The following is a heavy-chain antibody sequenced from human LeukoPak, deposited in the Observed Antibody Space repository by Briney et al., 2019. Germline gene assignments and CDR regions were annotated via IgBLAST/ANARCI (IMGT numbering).Heavy chain of an antibody. Sequence: ASVTVSCKASGYTFTSYYMHWVRQAPGQGLEWMGIINPSGGSTSYAQKFQGRVTMTGDTSTNTVYMELSSLRSEDTAVYFCARATLSDYYFNYWGQGTLVTVSS. J-gene: IGHJ4*02. CDR1: GYTFTSYY. CDR2: INPSGGST. CDR3: ARATLSDYYFNY. V-gene: IGHV1-46*01.